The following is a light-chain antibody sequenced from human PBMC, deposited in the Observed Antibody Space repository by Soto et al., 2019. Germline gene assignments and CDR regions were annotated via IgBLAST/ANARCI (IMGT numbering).Light chain of an antibody. J-gene: IGLJ1*01. V-gene: IGLV3-21*02. CDR1: NIGSKN. CDR3: QVWASSSDQFV. CDR2: DDS. Sequence: SYYLTHPPSLSVAPGQTARISCGGNNIGSKNVHWYQQKPGQAPVLVVYDDSDRPSGIPERFSGSNSGNTATLTISRVEAGDEADYYCQVWASSSDQFVFGTGTKVTVL.